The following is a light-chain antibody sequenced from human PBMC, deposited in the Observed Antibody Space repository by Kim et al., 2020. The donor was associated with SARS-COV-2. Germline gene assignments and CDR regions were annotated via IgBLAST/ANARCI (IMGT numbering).Light chain of an antibody. CDR2: GAS. CDR1: QSVSNIC. Sequence: EVALTQSPGTLSLSPGERSTLSCGASQSVSNICLAWYQQKPGQAPRLLIYGASIRATGIPDRFSGSGSGTDFSLTISRLEPEDFAVYYCQDYGSSRTFGLGTKLEI. J-gene: IGKJ2*01. CDR3: QDYGSSRT. V-gene: IGKV3-20*01.